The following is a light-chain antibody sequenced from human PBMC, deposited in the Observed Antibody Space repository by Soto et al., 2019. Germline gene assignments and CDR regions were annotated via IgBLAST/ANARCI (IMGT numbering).Light chain of an antibody. CDR3: AAWDDSLNGSYV. Sequence: QAVVTQSPSASGTPGQRVTISCSGSSSNIGSNTVNWYQQLPGTAPKLLIYSNNQRPSGVPDRFSGSKSGTSASLAISGLQSEDEADYYCAAWDDSLNGSYVFGTGTKLTVL. V-gene: IGLV1-44*01. J-gene: IGLJ1*01. CDR1: SSNIGSNT. CDR2: SNN.